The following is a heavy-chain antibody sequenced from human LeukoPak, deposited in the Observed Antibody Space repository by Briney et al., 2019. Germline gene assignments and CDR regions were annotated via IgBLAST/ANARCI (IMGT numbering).Heavy chain of an antibody. CDR1: GYTLTELS. CDR2: FDPEDGET. D-gene: IGHD6-13*01. V-gene: IGHV1-24*01. J-gene: IGHJ4*02. Sequence: GASVKVSCKVSGYTLTELSMHWVRQAPGKGLEWMGGFDPEDGETIYAQKFQGRVTMTEDTSTDTAYMELSSLRSEDTAVYYCAAVRAAAGTEHFDYWGQGTLVTVSS. CDR3: AAVRAAAGTEHFDY.